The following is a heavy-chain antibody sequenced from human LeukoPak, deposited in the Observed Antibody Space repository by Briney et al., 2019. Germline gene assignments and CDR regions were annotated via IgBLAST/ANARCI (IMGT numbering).Heavy chain of an antibody. V-gene: IGHV3-64D*06. D-gene: IGHD5-18*01. CDR2: ISSNGGNT. J-gene: IGHJ5*02. Sequence: GGSLRLSCAASGFTFSSYAMHWVRQAPGKGLEYVSAISSNGGNTYYADSVKGRFTISRDNSKNTLYLQMSSLRAEDTAVYYCVKDSDRYIYGNWSDPWGQGVLVTVSS. CDR1: GFTFSSYA. CDR3: VKDSDRYIYGNWSDP.